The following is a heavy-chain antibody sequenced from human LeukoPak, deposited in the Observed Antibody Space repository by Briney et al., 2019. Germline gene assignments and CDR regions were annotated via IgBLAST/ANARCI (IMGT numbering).Heavy chain of an antibody. D-gene: IGHD1-14*01. V-gene: IGHV3-15*01. CDR3: TPGVGDY. CDR2: IKRRSDGGTT. CDR1: GFTFSSND. J-gene: IGHJ4*02. Sequence: GGSLRLSCAASGFTFSSNDMSWVRQAPGKGLEWVGRIKRRSDGGTTDYAAPVKDRFTISRDGSKNTLYLQMNSLKTDDTAVYYCTPGVGDYWGQGTLVTVSS.